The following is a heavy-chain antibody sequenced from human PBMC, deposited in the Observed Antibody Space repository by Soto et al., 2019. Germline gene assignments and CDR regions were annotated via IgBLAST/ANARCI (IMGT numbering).Heavy chain of an antibody. D-gene: IGHD1-26*01. CDR1: GYTFTSYG. CDR3: ARDWGPFSGSYPNIDY. J-gene: IGHJ4*02. CDR2: ISAYNGNT. V-gene: IGHV1-18*01. Sequence: QVQLVQSGAEVKKPGASVKVSCKASGYTFTSYGISWVRQAPGQGLEWMGWISAYNGNTNYAQKLQGRVTMTTDTXTXXAYMELRSLRSDDTAVYYCARDWGPFSGSYPNIDYWGQGTLVTVSS.